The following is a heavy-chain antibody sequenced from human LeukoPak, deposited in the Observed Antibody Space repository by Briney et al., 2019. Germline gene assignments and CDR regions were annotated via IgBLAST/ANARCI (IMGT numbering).Heavy chain of an antibody. V-gene: IGHV1-8*03. D-gene: IGHD3-22*01. Sequence: ASVKVSCKASGGTFSSYAISWVRQATGQGLEWMGWMNPNSGNTGYAQKFQGRVTITRNTSISTAYMELSSLRSEDTAVYYCARGRSGYRYYYYYYMDVWGKGTTVTVSS. J-gene: IGHJ6*03. CDR2: MNPNSGNT. CDR1: GGTFSSYA. CDR3: ARGRSGYRYYYYYYMDV.